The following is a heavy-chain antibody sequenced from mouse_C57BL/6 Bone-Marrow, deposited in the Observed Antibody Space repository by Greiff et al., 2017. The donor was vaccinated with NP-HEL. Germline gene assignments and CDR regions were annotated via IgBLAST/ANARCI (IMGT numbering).Heavy chain of an antibody. CDR3: ARDAQILAYYYGSSYSY. CDR1: GFTFSSYA. J-gene: IGHJ3*01. D-gene: IGHD1-1*01. Sequence: EVKLVESGGGLVKPGGSLKLSCAASGFTFSSYAMSWVRQTPEKRLEWVATISDGGSYTYYPDNVKGRFTISRDNAKNNLYLQMSHLKSEDTAMYYCARDAQILAYYYGSSYSYWGQGTLVTVSA. V-gene: IGHV5-4*01. CDR2: ISDGGSYT.